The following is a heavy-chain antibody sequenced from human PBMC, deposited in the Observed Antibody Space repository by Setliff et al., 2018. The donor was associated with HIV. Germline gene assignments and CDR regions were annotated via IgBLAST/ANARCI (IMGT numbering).Heavy chain of an antibody. CDR3: ARDVGYCTATSCQTGFDY. Sequence: ASVKVSCKASPNTFLNYGISWVRQAPGQGLEWMGWISVHNDNSNDAQRFRDRVTMTTNIPTSTAYMELRGMRSDDTAVYYCARDVGYCTATSCQTGFDYWGQGTLVTVSS. V-gene: IGHV1-18*01. CDR1: PNTFLNYG. D-gene: IGHD2-8*02. CDR2: ISVHNDNS. J-gene: IGHJ4*02.